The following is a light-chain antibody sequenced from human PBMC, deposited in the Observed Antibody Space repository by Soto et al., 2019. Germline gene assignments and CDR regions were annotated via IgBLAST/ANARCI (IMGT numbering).Light chain of an antibody. J-gene: IGLJ1*01. CDR3: AAWDGSLDGGV. CDR2: SNN. V-gene: IGLV1-44*01. CDR1: SSNIGSNT. Sequence: QSVLTQPPSASGTPGQRVTISCSGSSSNIGSNTVNWYQQLPGTAPKLLIYSNNQRPSGVPDRFSGSKSGTSASLAISGLQSEDEADYYCAAWDGSLDGGVFGTGTKAPS.